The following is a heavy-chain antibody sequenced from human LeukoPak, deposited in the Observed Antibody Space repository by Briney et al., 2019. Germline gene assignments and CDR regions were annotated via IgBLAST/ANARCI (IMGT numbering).Heavy chain of an antibody. D-gene: IGHD2-2*01. CDR1: GGSISSYY. J-gene: IGHJ4*02. V-gene: IGHV4-59*01. CDR2: VSYSGST. CDR3: ARVLPRYYFDY. Sequence: SETLSLTCAVSGGSISSYYWSWIRQPPGKGLEWIGYVSYSGSTNYNPSLKSRVTISVDTSKNQFSLKLSSVTAADTAVYYCARVLPRYYFDYWGQGTLVTVSS.